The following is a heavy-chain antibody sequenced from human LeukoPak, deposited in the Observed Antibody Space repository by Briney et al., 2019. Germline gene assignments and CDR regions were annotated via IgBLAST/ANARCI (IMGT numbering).Heavy chain of an antibody. D-gene: IGHD3-10*01. Sequence: SETLSLTCTVSGDSISSTNYYWDWIRQPPGKGLEWIGSIYNSGTTYYNPSLKSRVTISVDTSKNQFSLKVSSVTAADTAVYYCASRVYGLGSFNYWGQGTLVTVSS. J-gene: IGHJ4*01. V-gene: IGHV4-39*01. CDR3: ASRVYGLGSFNY. CDR2: IYNSGTT. CDR1: GDSISSTNYY.